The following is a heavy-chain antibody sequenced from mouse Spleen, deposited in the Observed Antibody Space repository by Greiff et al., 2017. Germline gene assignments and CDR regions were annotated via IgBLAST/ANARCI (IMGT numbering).Heavy chain of an antibody. CDR2: ISSGGSYT. CDR3: TRDLYGTTNGYAMDY. J-gene: IGHJ4*01. D-gene: IGHD2-1*01. Sequence: EVHLVESGGGLVKPGGSLKLSCAASGFTFSSYTMSWVRQTPEKRLEWVATISSGGSYTYYPDSVKGRFTISRDNAKNTLYLQMSSLKSEDTAMYYCTRDLYGTTNGYAMDYWGQGTSVTVSS. V-gene: IGHV5-6-4*01. CDR1: GFTFSSYT.